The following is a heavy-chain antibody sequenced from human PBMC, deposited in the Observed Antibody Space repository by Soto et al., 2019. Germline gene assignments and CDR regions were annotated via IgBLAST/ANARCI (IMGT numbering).Heavy chain of an antibody. CDR1: GGSFSGQY. V-gene: IGHV4-34*12. Sequence: QVQLQQWGAGLLKPSETLSLICAVYGGSFSGQYWSWIRQPPGKGLEWIGEIIHSGRTNYNPSLKSRVTISLDTSRNQFSLKLSSVTAADTAVYYCARRGGGTLPYYFDYWGRGTLVTVSS. CDR3: ARRGGGTLPYYFDY. J-gene: IGHJ4*02. D-gene: IGHD3-16*01. CDR2: IIHSGRT.